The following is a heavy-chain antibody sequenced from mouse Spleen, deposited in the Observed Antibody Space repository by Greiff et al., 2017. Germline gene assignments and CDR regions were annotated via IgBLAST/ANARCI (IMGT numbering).Heavy chain of an antibody. CDR2: ISSGSSTI. CDR3: ARRYYGFNYAMDY. V-gene: IGHV5-17*01. J-gene: IGHJ4*01. D-gene: IGHD2-2*01. CDR1: GFTFSDYG. Sequence: EVKVVESGGGLVKPGGSLKLSCAASGFTFSDYGMHWVRQAPEKGLEWVAYISSGSSTIYYADTVKGRFTISRDNAKNTLFLQMTSLRSEDTAMYYCARRYYGFNYAMDYWGQGTSVTVSS.